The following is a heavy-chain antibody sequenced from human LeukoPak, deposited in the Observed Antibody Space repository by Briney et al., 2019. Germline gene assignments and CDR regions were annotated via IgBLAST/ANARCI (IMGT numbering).Heavy chain of an antibody. CDR2: INPSGGST. CDR3: ARGGTEHHYDYVWGSYRYGYFDY. Sequence: ASVKVSCKASGYTFTSYYMHWVRQSPGQGLEWRGIINPSGGSTSYAQKFQGRVTMTRDMSTSTDYMELSSLRSEDTAVYYCARGGTEHHYDYVWGSYRYGYFDYWGQGTLVTVSS. J-gene: IGHJ4*02. D-gene: IGHD3-16*02. CDR1: GYTFTSYY. V-gene: IGHV1-46*01.